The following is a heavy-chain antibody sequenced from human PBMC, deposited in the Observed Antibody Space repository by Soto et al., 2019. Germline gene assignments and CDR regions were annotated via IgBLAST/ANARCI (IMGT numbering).Heavy chain of an antibody. CDR1: GFTFSSYD. CDR3: AMLNSGSYSYHGMDV. V-gene: IGHV3-23*01. J-gene: IGHJ6*02. Sequence: PGGSLRLSCAASGFTFSSYDMNWVRQAPGKGLEWVSAISGSGGNTFYADSVKGRFTISRDNSKNTLFLQMHSLRAEDTAIYYCAMLNSGSYSYHGMDVWGQGTTVTVSS. D-gene: IGHD1-26*01. CDR2: ISGSGGNT.